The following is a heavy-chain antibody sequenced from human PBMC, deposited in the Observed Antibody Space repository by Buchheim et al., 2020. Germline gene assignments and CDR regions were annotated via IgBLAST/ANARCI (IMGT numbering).Heavy chain of an antibody. CDR3: AGGEWELLRWDY. D-gene: IGHD1-26*01. CDR1: GGSISSYY. V-gene: IGHV4-59*01. CDR2: IDYSGST. Sequence: QVQLQESGPGLVKPSETLSLTCTVSGGSISSYYWSWIRQPPGKGLEWIGYIDYSGSTNYNPSLQSRVTISVDTSKTQSTLTLSSVTAADTAVYYCAGGEWELLRWDYWGQGTL. J-gene: IGHJ4*02.